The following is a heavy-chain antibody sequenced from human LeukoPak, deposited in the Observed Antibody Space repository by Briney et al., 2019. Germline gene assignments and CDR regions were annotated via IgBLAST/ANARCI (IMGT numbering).Heavy chain of an antibody. J-gene: IGHJ6*03. V-gene: IGHV4-39*01. Sequence: SETLSLTCTVSGGSISSSSYYWGWLRQPPGTGLEWIGSIYYSGSTYYNPSLKSRVTISVDTSKNQFSLKLSSVTAADTAVYYCASGSSSSHYYYYYMDVWGKGTTVTVSS. D-gene: IGHD6-6*01. CDR3: ASGSSSSHYYYYYMDV. CDR1: GGSISSSSYY. CDR2: IYYSGST.